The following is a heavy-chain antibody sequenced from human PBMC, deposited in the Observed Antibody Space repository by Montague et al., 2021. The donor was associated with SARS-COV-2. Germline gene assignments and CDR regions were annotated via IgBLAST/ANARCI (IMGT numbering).Heavy chain of an antibody. D-gene: IGHD1-26*01. CDR2: IYYSGST. CDR3: ARGIGGSYLYYFDY. CDR1: GGSISSYY. J-gene: IGHJ4*02. V-gene: IGHV4-59*01. Sequence: SETLSLTCTVSGGSISSYYLSWIRQPPGKGLEWIGYIYYSGSTNYNHSLKSRVTILVDMSKNQFSLKLSSVTAADTAVYYCARGIGGSYLYYFDYWGQGTLVTVSS.